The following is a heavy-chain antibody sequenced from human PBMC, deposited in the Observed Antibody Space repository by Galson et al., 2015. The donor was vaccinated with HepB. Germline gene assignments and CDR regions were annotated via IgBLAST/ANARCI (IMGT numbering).Heavy chain of an antibody. CDR3: VREGQQLV. J-gene: IGHJ4*02. D-gene: IGHD6-13*01. Sequence: SLRLSCAASGFTFSDYWMSWVRQAPGKGLEWVANIKQDGSEKYYVDSVKGRFTISRDNARNSLYPQMNSLRAEDTAVYYCVREGQQLVWGQGTLVTVSS. V-gene: IGHV3-7*01. CDR2: IKQDGSEK. CDR1: GFTFSDYW.